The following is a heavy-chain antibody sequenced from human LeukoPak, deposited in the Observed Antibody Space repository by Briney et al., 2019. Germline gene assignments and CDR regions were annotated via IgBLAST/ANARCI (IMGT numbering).Heavy chain of an antibody. V-gene: IGHV4-59*12. J-gene: IGHJ4*02. Sequence: SETLSLTCSVSGGSISTYYWSWIRQPPGKGLEWIGYMYYSGSANYNPSLKSRVTISVDTSKNQFSLKLSSVTAADTAVYYCARDHISTGYFDYWGQGTLVTVSS. D-gene: IGHD3-9*01. CDR1: GGSISTYY. CDR3: ARDHISTGYFDY. CDR2: MYYSGSA.